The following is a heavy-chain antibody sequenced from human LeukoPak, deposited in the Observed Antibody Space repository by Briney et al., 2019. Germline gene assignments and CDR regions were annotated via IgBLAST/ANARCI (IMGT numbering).Heavy chain of an antibody. CDR1: GGSISSSSYY. D-gene: IGHD5-24*01. CDR2: IYYSGST. Sequence: SETLSLTCTVSGGSISSSSYYWGWIRQPPGKGLDWIGSIYYSGSTYYNPSLKSRVTISVDTSKNQFSLKLSSVTAADTAVYYCARQAVVEMATISDYFDYWGQGTLVTVSS. CDR3: ARQAVVEMATISDYFDY. J-gene: IGHJ4*02. V-gene: IGHV4-39*01.